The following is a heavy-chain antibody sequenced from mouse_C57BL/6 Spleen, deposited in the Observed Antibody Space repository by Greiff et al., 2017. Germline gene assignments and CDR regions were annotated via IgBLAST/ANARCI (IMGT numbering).Heavy chain of an antibody. CDR2: INYDGSST. CDR1: GFTFSDYY. Sequence: EVKVVESEGGLVQPGSSMKLSCTASGFTFSDYYMAWVRQVPEKGLEWVANINYDGSSTYYLDSLKSRFIISRDNAKNILYLQMSSLKSEDTATYYCARKAYSAMDYWGQGTSVTVSS. V-gene: IGHV5-16*01. J-gene: IGHJ4*01. CDR3: ARKAYSAMDY.